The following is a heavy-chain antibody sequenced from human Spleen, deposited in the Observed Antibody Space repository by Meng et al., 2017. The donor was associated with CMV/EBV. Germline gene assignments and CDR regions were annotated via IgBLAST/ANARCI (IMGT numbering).Heavy chain of an antibody. CDR2: INPNSGGT. J-gene: IGHJ6*02. Sequence: ASVKVSCKASGGTFSSYGISWVRQAPGQGLEWMGWINPNSGGTNYAQNFQGRVTMTRDTSISTAYMELSRLRSDDTAMYYCARDTQAVHYYDMDVWGQGTTVTVSS. CDR1: GGTFSSYG. D-gene: IGHD2-15*01. CDR3: ARDTQAVHYYDMDV. V-gene: IGHV1-2*02.